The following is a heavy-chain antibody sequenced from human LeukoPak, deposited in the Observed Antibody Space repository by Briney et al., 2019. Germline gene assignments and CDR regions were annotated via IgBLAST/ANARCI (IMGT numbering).Heavy chain of an antibody. CDR3: ASSAAGTEDYFDY. CDR1: GYSISNGYY. J-gene: IGHJ4*02. Sequence: SETLSLTCTVSGYSISNGYYWGWIRQPPGKGLEWIGSIYHSGSTYYNPSLKSRVTISVDTSKNQFSLKLSSVTAADTAVYYCASSAAGTEDYFDYWGQGTLVTVSS. D-gene: IGHD6-13*01. V-gene: IGHV4-38-2*02. CDR2: IYHSGST.